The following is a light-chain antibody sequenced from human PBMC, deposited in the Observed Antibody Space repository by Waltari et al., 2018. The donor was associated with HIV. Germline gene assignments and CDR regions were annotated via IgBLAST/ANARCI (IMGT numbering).Light chain of an antibody. V-gene: IGKV4-1*01. CDR3: QQYFVTPFT. CDR2: WAS. Sequence: DIVMTQSPDSLPVSLGERATINCKSSQSVLYISNNQNYLAWYQQKPGQPPKLLIYWASTRESGVPARFSGSGSGTDFTLTISSLQAEDVAVYYCQQYFVTPFTFGGGTKIQIK. J-gene: IGKJ4*01. CDR1: QSVLYISNNQNY.